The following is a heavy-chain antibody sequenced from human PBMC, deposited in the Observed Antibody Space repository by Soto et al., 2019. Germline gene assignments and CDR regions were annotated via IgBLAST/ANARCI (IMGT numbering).Heavy chain of an antibody. CDR1: GFTFSRDW. Sequence: EVQLVESGGGLVQPGGSLRLSCAASGFTFSRDWMHWVRQRPGKGLVWVSRIKGDGTITNYADSVKGRFTTSRDNAKNTVYLQLNSLTTEDTAVYYCARGGLGNYYNDYWGQGTLVTVSS. CDR3: ARGGLGNYYNDY. V-gene: IGHV3-74*01. J-gene: IGHJ4*02. CDR2: IKGDGTIT. D-gene: IGHD3-10*01.